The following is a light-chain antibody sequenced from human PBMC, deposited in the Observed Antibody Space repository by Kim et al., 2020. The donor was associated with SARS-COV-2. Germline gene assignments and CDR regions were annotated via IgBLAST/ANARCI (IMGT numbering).Light chain of an antibody. V-gene: IGLV2-8*01. CDR3: NSFAGVTCV. CDR2: EVN. Sequence: QSALTQPPSASGSPGPSVTITCTGTTSDVGGYNYVSWYQQYPGKAPRLMIYEVNKRPAGVPGRFSGSKSGNAASLTVSGLLAEDEADYYCNSFAGVTCVFGTGTKVTVL. CDR1: TSDVGGYNY. J-gene: IGLJ1*01.